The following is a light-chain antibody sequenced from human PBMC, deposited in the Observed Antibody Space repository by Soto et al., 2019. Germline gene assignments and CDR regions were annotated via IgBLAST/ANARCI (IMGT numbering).Light chain of an antibody. V-gene: IGKV3-15*01. Sequence: EIVMMQSPATLSVSPGERATLSCRATQSVDTYVAWYQQKPGQAPSLLIYGASTRATGIPARFSGSGSGTEFTLTISSLQSGDFAVYYCQQYIHWPPLYTFGQGTKLEIK. CDR1: QSVDTY. J-gene: IGKJ2*01. CDR3: QQYIHWPPLYT. CDR2: GAS.